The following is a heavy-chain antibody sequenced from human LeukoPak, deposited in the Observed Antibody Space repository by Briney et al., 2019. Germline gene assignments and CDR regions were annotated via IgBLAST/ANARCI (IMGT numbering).Heavy chain of an antibody. Sequence: PGGSLRLSCAASGFTFRGSEMNWVRQAPGKGLEWVSYISSTGSIIYYADSVKGRFTISKDNAKNSLYLQINSLRAEDVGVYCCARDMGPGCSDYWGQGTLVTVSS. V-gene: IGHV3-48*03. CDR1: GFTFRGSE. CDR3: ARDMGPGCSDY. D-gene: IGHD4/OR15-4a*01. CDR2: ISSTGSII. J-gene: IGHJ4*02.